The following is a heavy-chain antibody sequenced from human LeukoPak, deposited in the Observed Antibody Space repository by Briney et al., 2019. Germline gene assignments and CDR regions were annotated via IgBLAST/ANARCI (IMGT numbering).Heavy chain of an antibody. V-gene: IGHV4-59*11. CDR3: ARGGSAAKYYFDS. D-gene: IGHD6-13*01. CDR2: IFYSGTT. Sequence: SETLSLTCTVSNDSISPLYWGWIRQPPGKGLEFIGYIFYSGTTNFNPSLKSRVTLSGDTSKNQFSLRLNSVTAADTAVYYCARGGSAAKYYFDSWGQGTLVTVSS. CDR1: NDSISPLY. J-gene: IGHJ4*02.